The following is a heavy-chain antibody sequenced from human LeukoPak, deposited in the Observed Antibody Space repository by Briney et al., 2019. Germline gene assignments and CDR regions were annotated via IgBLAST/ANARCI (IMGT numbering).Heavy chain of an antibody. CDR3: ARDQLRYYGSNNYYSDMDF. J-gene: IGHJ6*02. V-gene: IGHV1-18*01. CDR2: ISAYNGGT. Sequence: ASVTVSCTASVYTFTTYAIAWVRQAPGQGREWMGWISAYNGGTNYAQKFRGRVTMTTDTSTNTGYMELRSLRSDDTAVYFCARDQLRYYGSNNYYSDMDFWGQGTTVTVSS. D-gene: IGHD3-10*01. CDR1: VYTFTTYA.